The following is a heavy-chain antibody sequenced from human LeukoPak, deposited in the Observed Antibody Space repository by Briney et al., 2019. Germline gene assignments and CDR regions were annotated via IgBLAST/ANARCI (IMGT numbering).Heavy chain of an antibody. CDR2: IAYTNTI. CDR1: XSXXX. J-gene: IGHJ4*02. Sequence: XSXXXXNXVRXAPGKXLEWVAYIAYTNTIHYADSVRGRFAISRDNAKNSLYLQLNSLRAEDTAVYYCARDPHSLDYWGQGTRVTVSS. V-gene: IGHV3-48*01. CDR3: ARDPHSLDY.